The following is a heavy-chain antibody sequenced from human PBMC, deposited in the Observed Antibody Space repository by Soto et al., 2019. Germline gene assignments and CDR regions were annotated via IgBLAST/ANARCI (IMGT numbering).Heavy chain of an antibody. CDR3: ARDRGYSYGFGAFDI. CDR2: IWYDGSNK. Sequence: GGSLRLSCAASGFTFSSYGMHWVRQAPGKGLEWVAVIWYDGSNKYYADSVKGRFTISRDNSKNTLYLQMNSLRAEDTAVYYCARDRGYSYGFGAFDIWGQGTMVTVSS. CDR1: GFTFSSYG. V-gene: IGHV3-33*01. D-gene: IGHD5-18*01. J-gene: IGHJ3*02.